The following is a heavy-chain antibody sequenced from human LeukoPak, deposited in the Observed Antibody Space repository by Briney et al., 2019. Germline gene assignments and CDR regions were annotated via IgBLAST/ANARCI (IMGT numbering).Heavy chain of an antibody. V-gene: IGHV4-39*07. CDR2: IYYSGST. D-gene: IGHD2-15*01. CDR3: ARDIVVVVAAEGAWFDP. CDR1: GGSISSSSYY. J-gene: IGHJ5*02. Sequence: SETLSLTCTVSGGSISSSSYYWGWIRQPPGKGLEWIGSIYYSGSTYYNPSLKSRVTISVDTSKNQFSLKLSSVTAADTAVYYCARDIVVVVAAEGAWFDPWGQGTLVTVSS.